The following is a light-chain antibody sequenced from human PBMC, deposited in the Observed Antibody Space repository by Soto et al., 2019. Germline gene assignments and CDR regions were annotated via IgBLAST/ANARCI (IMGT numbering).Light chain of an antibody. V-gene: IGLV4-69*01. CDR2: FDRDGRH. J-gene: IGLJ2*01. CDR3: QPWGAGSPVV. Sequence: QLVLTQSPSASASLGDSVKLTCTLSSGHSSYAIAWHQQQPEKGPRYLMKFDRDGRHTKGDAIPDRCSGSSSGAARHLTISSPQSDDEADYCSQPWGAGSPVVFGGGTKLTVL. CDR1: SGHSSYA.